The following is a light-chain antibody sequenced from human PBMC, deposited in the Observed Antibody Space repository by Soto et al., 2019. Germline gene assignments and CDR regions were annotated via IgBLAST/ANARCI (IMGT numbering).Light chain of an antibody. Sequence: QLVLTQSPSASASLGASVKLTCTLSSGHSNYAIAWHQQQSEKGPRYLMKLNSDGSHSKGDGIPDRFSGSSSGAERYLTISSLQSEDEADYYCQNWVSGIVVFGGGTKLTVL. CDR1: SGHSNYA. CDR2: LNSDGSH. CDR3: QNWVSGIVV. V-gene: IGLV4-69*01. J-gene: IGLJ2*01.